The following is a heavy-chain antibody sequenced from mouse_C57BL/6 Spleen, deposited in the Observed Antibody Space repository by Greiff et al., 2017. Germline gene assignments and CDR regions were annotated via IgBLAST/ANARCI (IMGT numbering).Heavy chain of an antibody. CDR2: IYPGSGST. D-gene: IGHD1-1*01. CDR3: AAGPVTTVAFDY. J-gene: IGHJ2*01. Sequence: QVQLQQPGAELVKPGASVKMSCKASGYTFTSYWITWVKQRPGQGLEWIGDIYPGSGSTNYNEKFKSKATLTVDTSSSTACMQLSSLTSEDSAVYYCAAGPVTTVAFDYWGQGTTLTVSS. V-gene: IGHV1-55*01. CDR1: GYTFTSYW.